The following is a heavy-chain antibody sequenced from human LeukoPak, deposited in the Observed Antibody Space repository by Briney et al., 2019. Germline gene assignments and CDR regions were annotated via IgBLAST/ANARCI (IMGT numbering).Heavy chain of an antibody. CDR2: IYYSGST. D-gene: IGHD1-26*01. CDR1: GGSVSSHSYF. CDR3: AGGLSGSYWYYFDY. J-gene: IGHJ4*02. Sequence: SETLSLTCTVSGGSVSSHSYFWTWIRQPPGKGLEWIGYIYYSGSTNYNPSLRGRVTISVDTSRNQFSLNLSSVTAADTAVYYCAGGLSGSYWYYFDYWGQGTLVTVSS. V-gene: IGHV4-61*01.